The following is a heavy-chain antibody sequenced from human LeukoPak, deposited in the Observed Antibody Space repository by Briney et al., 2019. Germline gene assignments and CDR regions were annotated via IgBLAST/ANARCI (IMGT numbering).Heavy chain of an antibody. J-gene: IGHJ4*02. CDR3: AKYGYSSGWAFDY. V-gene: IGHV3-66*01. D-gene: IGHD6-19*01. CDR1: GFSVSSNY. Sequence: PGGSLRLSCAASGFSVSSNYMSWVRQAPGKGLEWVSFIYSGGSTSYADSVKGRFTISRDNSKNTLYLQMNSLRAEDTALYYCAKYGYSSGWAFDYWGQGTLVTVSS. CDR2: IYSGGST.